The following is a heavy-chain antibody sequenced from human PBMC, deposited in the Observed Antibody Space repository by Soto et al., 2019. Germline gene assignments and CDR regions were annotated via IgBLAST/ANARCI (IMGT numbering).Heavy chain of an antibody. CDR1: HFSVTNNKY. CDR3: ARDSRYCTDSGCSIMRDSFHV. D-gene: IGHD2-15*01. V-gene: IGHV4-4*02. J-gene: IGHJ3*01. CDR2: IYHSGTT. Sequence: QVLLQEAGPGLVKPSGTLSLTCTVSHFSVTNNKYWSWVSQSPGKPLEWNGGIYHSGTTYYNPSLSSRVIMSMDKSKNLISLILTSVTAADTAVYYCARDSRYCTDSGCSIMRDSFHVWGQGTLVTVSS.